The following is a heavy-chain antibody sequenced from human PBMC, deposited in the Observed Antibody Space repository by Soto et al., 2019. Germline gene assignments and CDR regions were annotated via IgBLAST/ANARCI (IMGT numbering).Heavy chain of an antibody. CDR3: AAEPRYCSGGSCDTDAFDI. Sequence: SVKVSCKASGLTFTRSAMQWVRQARGQRLEWIGWIVAGSGNTNYAQKFQERVTIIRDMSTSTAYMELSSLRSEDTAVYYCAAEPRYCSGGSCDTDAFDIWGQGTMVTVSS. CDR2: IVAGSGNT. D-gene: IGHD2-15*01. J-gene: IGHJ3*02. CDR1: GLTFTRSA. V-gene: IGHV1-58*02.